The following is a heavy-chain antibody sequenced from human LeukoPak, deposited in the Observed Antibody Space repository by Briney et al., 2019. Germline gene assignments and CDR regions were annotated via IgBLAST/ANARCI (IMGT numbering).Heavy chain of an antibody. J-gene: IGHJ3*01. CDR3: ARTDRLDNAFDV. CDR1: GYTFTDYY. D-gene: IGHD1-1*01. CDR2: INPNSGST. V-gene: IGHV1-2*02. Sequence: ASVKVSCQAFGYTFTDYYLHWVRQAPGQGLEWMGWINPNSGSTNFAHNFQARVSMTRDTSITTAYMELHWLRSDDTAIYYCARTDRLDNAFDVWGQGTMVTVSS.